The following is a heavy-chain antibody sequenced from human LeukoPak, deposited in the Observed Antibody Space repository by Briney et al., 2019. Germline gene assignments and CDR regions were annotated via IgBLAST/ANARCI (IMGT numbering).Heavy chain of an antibody. Sequence: GGSLRLSCAASGFTVSSNYMSWVRQAPGKGLEWVSVIYSGGSTYYADSVKGRFTISRDNSKNTLYLQMNSLRAGDTAVYYCARTSSGYLFDYWGQGTLVTVSS. V-gene: IGHV3-66*01. D-gene: IGHD3-22*01. J-gene: IGHJ4*02. CDR2: IYSGGST. CDR1: GFTVSSNY. CDR3: ARTSSGYLFDY.